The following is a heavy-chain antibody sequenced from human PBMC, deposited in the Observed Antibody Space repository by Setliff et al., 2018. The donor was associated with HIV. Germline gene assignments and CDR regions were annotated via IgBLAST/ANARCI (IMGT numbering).Heavy chain of an antibody. CDR3: ARALYTNLAHFDY. J-gene: IGHJ4*02. Sequence: ASVKVSCKVSGYTLTELSIHWVRQVPGEGLEWMGGFDPEDAETIYAQKFQGRVTMTSGTSTSTVYMELSSLRSEDTAVHYCARALYTNLAHFDYLGQGTLVTVSS. CDR1: GYTLTELS. CDR2: FDPEDAET. V-gene: IGHV1-24*01. D-gene: IGHD4-4*01.